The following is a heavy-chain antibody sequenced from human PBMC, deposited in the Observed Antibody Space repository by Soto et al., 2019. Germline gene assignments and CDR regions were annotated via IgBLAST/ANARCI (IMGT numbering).Heavy chain of an antibody. J-gene: IGHJ4*02. CDR1: GGTLNSYT. V-gene: IGHV1-69*01. Sequence: QVPLVQSGAEVKKPGSSVRVSCKASGGTLNSYTISWVRQAPGQGLEWMGGIIPVFGTTDYAQKFQGRVTITADQSPGPAYLPLFRLLSEDTAIYYCSISNSYGRGDFWGQGTLVTVSS. CDR3: SISNSYGRGDF. CDR2: IIPVFGTT. D-gene: IGHD4-17*01.